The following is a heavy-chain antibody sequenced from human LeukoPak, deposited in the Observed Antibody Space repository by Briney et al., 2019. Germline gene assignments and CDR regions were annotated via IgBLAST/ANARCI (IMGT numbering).Heavy chain of an antibody. V-gene: IGHV1-2*02. J-gene: IGHJ6*02. CDR3: ARELWFGESHYYGMDV. D-gene: IGHD3-10*01. CDR2: INPNSGGT. Sequence: GASVKVSCKASGYTFTGYYMHWVRQAPGQGLEWMGWINPNSGGTNYAQKFRGRVTMTRDTSISTAYMELSRLRSDDTAVYYCARELWFGESHYYGMDVWGQGTTVAVSS. CDR1: GYTFTGYY.